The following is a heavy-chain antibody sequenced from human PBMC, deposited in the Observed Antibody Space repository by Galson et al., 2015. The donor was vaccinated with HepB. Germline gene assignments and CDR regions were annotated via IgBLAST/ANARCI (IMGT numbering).Heavy chain of an antibody. D-gene: IGHD3-22*01. CDR1: GFTFSSYA. J-gene: IGHJ4*02. CDR2: ISGSGGST. V-gene: IGHV3-23*01. CDR3: AKALTEYYYDTSGFGDFDY. Sequence: SLRLSCAASGFTFSSYAMSWVRQAPGKGLEWVSAISGSGGSTYYADSVKGRFTISRDNSKNTLYLQMNSLRAEDTAVYYCAKALTEYYYDTSGFGDFDYWGQGTLVTVSS.